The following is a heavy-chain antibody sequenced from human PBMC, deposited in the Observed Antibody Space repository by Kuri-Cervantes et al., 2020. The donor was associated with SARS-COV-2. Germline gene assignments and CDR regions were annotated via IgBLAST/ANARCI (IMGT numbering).Heavy chain of an antibody. D-gene: IGHD5-18*01. CDR3: AAKADTAMVDDYYFDY. CDR1: GFTFSSYA. Sequence: ETLSLTCAASGFTFSSYAMSWVRQAPGKGLEWVSAISGSGGSTYYADSVKGRFTISRHNSKNTLYLQMNSLRAEDTAVYYCAAKADTAMVDDYYFDYWGQGTLVTVSS. V-gene: IGHV3-23*01. CDR2: ISGSGGST. J-gene: IGHJ4*02.